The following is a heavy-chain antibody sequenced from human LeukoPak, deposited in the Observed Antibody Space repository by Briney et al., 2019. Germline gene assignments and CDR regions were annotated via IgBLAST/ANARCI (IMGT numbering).Heavy chain of an antibody. CDR2: INPNSGGA. Sequence: ASVELSFKASGYTFTGYYMDWVRHAHGQGLEWIGWINPNSGGANYAQKVQGRVTMTRDTSTSTAYMELSRLRSDDTAVYYCARDRADYYDSSGYCVWGQGTLVTVSS. J-gene: IGHJ4*02. D-gene: IGHD3-22*01. CDR3: ARDRADYYDSSGYCV. CDR1: GYTFTGYY. V-gene: IGHV1-2*02.